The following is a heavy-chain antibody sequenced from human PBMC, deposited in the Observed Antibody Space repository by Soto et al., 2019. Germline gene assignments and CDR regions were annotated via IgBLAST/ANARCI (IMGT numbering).Heavy chain of an antibody. D-gene: IGHD1-1*01. J-gene: IGHJ4*02. V-gene: IGHV3-30*03. CDR2: ISYDGTDE. CDR1: GFSFSSYG. CDR3: ARQESAWNDHFGY. Sequence: QVQLVESGGGVVQPGRSLRLSCAASGFSFSSYGMHWVRQAPGKGLEWVAMISYDGTDEYYADSVKGRFTISRDNSKNAVHRQRISLIGEETAVYYCARQESAWNDHFGYWGQGTLVTVSS.